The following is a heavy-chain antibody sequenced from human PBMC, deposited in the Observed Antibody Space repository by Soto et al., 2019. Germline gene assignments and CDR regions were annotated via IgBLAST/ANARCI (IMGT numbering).Heavy chain of an antibody. CDR3: TRGPSGDKVDY. CDR2: IYHGGST. D-gene: IGHD7-27*01. J-gene: IGHJ4*02. Sequence: QVQLQESGPGLVKPSQTLSLTCTVSGGSINTVNYFWSWIRQSPDKGLDWIGHIYHGGSTYNNPALKSRVTIAVVTSNNQFSLNLSSVIAAYTAVYYCTRGPSGDKVDYWGQGALVTVSS. CDR1: GGSINTVNYF. V-gene: IGHV4-30-4*01.